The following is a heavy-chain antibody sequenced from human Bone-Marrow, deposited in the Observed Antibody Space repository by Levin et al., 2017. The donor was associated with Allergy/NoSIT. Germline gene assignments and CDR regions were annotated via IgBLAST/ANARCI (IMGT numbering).Heavy chain of an antibody. V-gene: IGHV5-51*01. Sequence: GESLKISCKGSGYSFTSYWIGWVRQMPGKGLEWMGIIYPGDSDTRYSPSFQGQVTISADKSISTAYLQWSSLKASDTAMYYCARRSLFGVGNYYYYGMDVWGQGTTVTVSS. CDR2: IYPGDSDT. CDR3: ARRSLFGVGNYYYYGMDV. CDR1: GYSFTSYW. J-gene: IGHJ6*02. D-gene: IGHD3-3*02.